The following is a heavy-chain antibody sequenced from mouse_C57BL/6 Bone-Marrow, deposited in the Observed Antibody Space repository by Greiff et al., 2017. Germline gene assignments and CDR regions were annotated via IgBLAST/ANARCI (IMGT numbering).Heavy chain of an antibody. CDR1: GYTFTSYW. J-gene: IGHJ2*01. CDR3: ALITTVVKGDFDY. Sequence: EVQRVESGTVLARPGASVKMSCKTSGYTFTSYWMHWVKQRPGQGLEWIGAIDPGNSDTSYNQKFKGKAKLTAVTSASTAYMELSSLTNEDSAVYYCALITTVVKGDFDYWGQGTTLTVSS. V-gene: IGHV1-5*01. D-gene: IGHD1-1*01. CDR2: IDPGNSDT.